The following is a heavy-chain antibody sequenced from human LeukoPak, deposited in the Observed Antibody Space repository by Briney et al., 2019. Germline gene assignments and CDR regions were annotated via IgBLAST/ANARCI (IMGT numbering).Heavy chain of an antibody. D-gene: IGHD5-18*01. CDR1: GGSFSGYY. CDR3: ARDHRGYSYGLFDS. CDR2: INHSGST. J-gene: IGHJ4*02. V-gene: IGHV4-34*01. Sequence: SESLSLTCAVYGGSFSGYYWSWIRQPPGKGLEWIGEINHSGSTNYNPSLKSRATISVDTSKNQFSLKLSSVTAADTAVYYCARDHRGYSYGLFDSWGQGTLVTVSS.